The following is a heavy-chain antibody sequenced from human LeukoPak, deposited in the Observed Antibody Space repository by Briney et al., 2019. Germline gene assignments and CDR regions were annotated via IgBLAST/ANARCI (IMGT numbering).Heavy chain of an antibody. CDR3: AREHVEMATAFDY. CDR1: GFTFSSYG. CDR2: ISYDGSNK. V-gene: IGHV3-30*03. D-gene: IGHD5-24*01. J-gene: IGHJ4*02. Sequence: PGGSLRLSCAASGFTFSSYGMHWVRQAPGKGLEWVAVISYDGSNKYYADSVKGRFTISRDNSKNTLYLQMNSLRAEDTDVYYCAREHVEMATAFDYWGQGTLVTVSS.